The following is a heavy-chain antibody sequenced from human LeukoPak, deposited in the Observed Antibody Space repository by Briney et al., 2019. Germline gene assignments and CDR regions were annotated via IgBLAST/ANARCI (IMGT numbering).Heavy chain of an antibody. Sequence: PGGSLRLSCAASGFTFSGSAMHWVRQASGKGLEWVGRIRSKANSYATAYAASVKGRFTISRDDSKNTAYLQMNSLKTEDTAVYYCTRHGGRDYYDSSEDAFDIWGQGTMDTVSS. V-gene: IGHV3-73*01. D-gene: IGHD3-22*01. CDR3: TRHGGRDYYDSSEDAFDI. CDR1: GFTFSGSA. CDR2: IRSKANSYAT. J-gene: IGHJ3*02.